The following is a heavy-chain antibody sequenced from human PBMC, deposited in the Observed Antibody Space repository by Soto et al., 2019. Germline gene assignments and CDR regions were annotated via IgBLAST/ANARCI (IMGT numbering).Heavy chain of an antibody. J-gene: IGHJ4*02. V-gene: IGHV4-59*01. D-gene: IGHD4-17*01. CDR3: ARVIYGDGYFDY. CDR2: IYYSGST. Sequence: PSETLSLTCTVSGGSISSYYWSWIRQPPGKGLEWIGYIYYSGSTNYNPSLKSRVTISVDTSKNQFSLKLSSVTAADTAVYYCARVIYGDGYFDYWGQGTLVTVS. CDR1: GGSISSYY.